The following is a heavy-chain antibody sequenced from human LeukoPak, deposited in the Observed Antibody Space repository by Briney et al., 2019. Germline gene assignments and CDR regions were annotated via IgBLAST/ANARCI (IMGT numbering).Heavy chain of an antibody. CDR3: VRIPNSATIPNWFDP. CDR2: ISSSSNNI. D-gene: IGHD2/OR15-2a*01. CDR1: GFTFNTST. Sequence: GGSLRLSCAASGFTFNTSTMNWLRPPPGKGPELVSSISSSSNNIYYAAAVKGRFTDSRDNAKNSLYLQMNSLRADDTAVYYCVRIPNSATIPNWFDPWGQGTLVTVSS. V-gene: IGHV3-21*01. J-gene: IGHJ5*02.